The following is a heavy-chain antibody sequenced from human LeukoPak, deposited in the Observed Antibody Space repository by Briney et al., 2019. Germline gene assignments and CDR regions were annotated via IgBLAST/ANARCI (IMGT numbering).Heavy chain of an antibody. D-gene: IGHD3-22*01. CDR3: ARDSGKIVVVNDWYFDL. CDR1: GGTFSSYA. CDR2: IIPIFGTA. V-gene: IGHV1-69*01. J-gene: IGHJ2*01. Sequence: SVKVSCKASGGTFSSYAISWVRQAPGQGIEWMGGIIPIFGTANYAQKFQGRVTITADESTSTAYMELSSLRSEDTAVYYCARDSGKIVVVNDWYFDLWGRGTLVTVSS.